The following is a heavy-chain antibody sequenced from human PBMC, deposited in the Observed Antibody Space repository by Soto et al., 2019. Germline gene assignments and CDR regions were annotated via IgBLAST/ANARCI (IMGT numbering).Heavy chain of an antibody. CDR1: GGSISSYY. V-gene: IGHV4-59*01. J-gene: IGHJ4*02. D-gene: IGHD6-19*01. Sequence: PSETLSLTCTVSGGSISSYYWSWIRQPPGKGLEWNGYIYYSGRTNYNPSHKSRVTKSVDTSKNQFSLKLISLTAADTAVYYCARDTSSGWPDYWGQGTLVTVS. CDR3: ARDTSSGWPDY. CDR2: IYYSGRT.